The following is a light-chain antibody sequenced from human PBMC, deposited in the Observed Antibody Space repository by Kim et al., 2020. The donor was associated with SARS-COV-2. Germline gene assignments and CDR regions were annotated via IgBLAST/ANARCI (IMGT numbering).Light chain of an antibody. V-gene: IGKV3-15*01. J-gene: IGKJ2*01. CDR1: QSVSSN. CDR2: VAS. CDR3: QQYICWPPWDT. Sequence: EIEMTQSPVTLSVSLGERATITCRASQSVSSNLDWYQQKPGQAPRLLIYVASTRATGTPARFSGSGSGTEFTLTISSLQSEDIAIYYFQQYICWPPWDTFGQGTKLYI.